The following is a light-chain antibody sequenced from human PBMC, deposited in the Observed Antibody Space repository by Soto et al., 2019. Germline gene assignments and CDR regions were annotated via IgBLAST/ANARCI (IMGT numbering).Light chain of an antibody. CDR2: EVT. V-gene: IGLV2-14*01. Sequence: QSALTQPASVSGSPGQSITISCTGTSSDVGGYNHVSWYQHHPGKAPKRIIYEVTKRPSGVSNRFSGSKSGDTASLTISGLQVEDEADYYCSSHTASTTRIFGTGTKVTVL. J-gene: IGLJ1*01. CDR1: SSDVGGYNH. CDR3: SSHTASTTRI.